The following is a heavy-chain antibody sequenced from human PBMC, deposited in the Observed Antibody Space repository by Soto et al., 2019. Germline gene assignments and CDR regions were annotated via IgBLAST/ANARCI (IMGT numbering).Heavy chain of an antibody. CDR2: ISGSGGST. CDR3: AKGGYSDFWGGPIGMDV. Sequence: EVQLLESGGGLVEPGGSLRLSCAASGFTFNSYAMSWVRQAPGKGVEWVSGISGSGGSTYYAYSVKGRFTISRDNSKKTLYVQMNSLRADDTAVYYCAKGGYSDFWGGPIGMDVWGRGTTVTV. CDR1: GFTFNSYA. J-gene: IGHJ6*02. V-gene: IGHV3-23*01. D-gene: IGHD3-3*01.